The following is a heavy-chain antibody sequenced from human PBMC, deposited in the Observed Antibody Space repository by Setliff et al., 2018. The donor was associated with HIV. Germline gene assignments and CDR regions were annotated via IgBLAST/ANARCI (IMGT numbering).Heavy chain of an antibody. Sequence: SETLSLTCTVSGGSISSSSYYWGLIRQPPGKGLEWIGSIYYSGSTYYNPSLKSRVTISVDTSKNQFSLKLSSVTAADTAVYYCASPASGGSSGQYHYWGQGTLVTVSS. CDR1: GGSISSSSYY. J-gene: IGHJ4*02. V-gene: IGHV4-39*01. D-gene: IGHD6-19*01. CDR2: IYYSGST. CDR3: ASPASGGSSGQYHY.